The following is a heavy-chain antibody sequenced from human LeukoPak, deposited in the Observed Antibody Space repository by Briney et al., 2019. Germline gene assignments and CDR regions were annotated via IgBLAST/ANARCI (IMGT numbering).Heavy chain of an antibody. CDR2: ISWNSGSI. D-gene: IGHD3-10*01. Sequence: PGGSLRLSCAASGFTFDDYAMHWVRRGPGKGLEWVSGISWNSGSIAYADSVKGRFTISRDNAKNSLYLQMDSLRAEDTALYYCAKGLSMVRGLDYWGQGTLVTVSS. J-gene: IGHJ4*02. CDR3: AKGLSMVRGLDY. V-gene: IGHV3-9*01. CDR1: GFTFDDYA.